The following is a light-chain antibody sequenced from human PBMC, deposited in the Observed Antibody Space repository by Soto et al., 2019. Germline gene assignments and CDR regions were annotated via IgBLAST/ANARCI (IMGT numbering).Light chain of an antibody. V-gene: IGLV2-14*01. Sequence: QSALTQPASVSGSPGQSITISCTGTSSDIGAYNYVSWYQQHPGKAPKSMIYEVNNRPSGVSDRFSGSKSGTSASLAITGLQAEDEADYYCQSYDTRLSAHVFGTGTKLTVL. CDR3: QSYDTRLSAHV. J-gene: IGLJ1*01. CDR2: EVN. CDR1: SSDIGAYNY.